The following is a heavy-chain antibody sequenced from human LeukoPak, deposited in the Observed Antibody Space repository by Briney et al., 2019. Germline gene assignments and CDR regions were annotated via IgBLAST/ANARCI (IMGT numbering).Heavy chain of an antibody. CDR2: ISSSSSYI. CDR1: GFTFSSYS. V-gene: IGHV3-21*01. D-gene: IGHD2-21*02. CDR3: ARTDCGGDWCMWDAFDI. J-gene: IGHJ3*02. Sequence: TGGSLRLSCAASGFTFSSYSMNWVRQAPGKGLEWVSSISSSSSYIYYADSVKGRFTISRDNAKNSLYLQMNSLRAEDTAVYYCARTDCGGDWCMWDAFDIWGQGTMVTVSS.